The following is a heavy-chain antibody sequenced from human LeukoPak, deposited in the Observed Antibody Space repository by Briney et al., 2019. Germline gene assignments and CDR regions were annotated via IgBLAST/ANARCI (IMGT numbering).Heavy chain of an antibody. J-gene: IGHJ3*02. Sequence: GGSLRLSCAASGFTFSSYWMSWVRQAPGKGLEWVANIKKDGREKYYVDSVKGRFTISRDNAKNSLYLQMNSLRAEDTAVYYCARGNLYYGSGPDAFDIWGQGTMVSVSS. V-gene: IGHV3-7*01. D-gene: IGHD3-10*01. CDR1: GFTFSSYW. CDR3: ARGNLYYGSGPDAFDI. CDR2: IKKDGREK.